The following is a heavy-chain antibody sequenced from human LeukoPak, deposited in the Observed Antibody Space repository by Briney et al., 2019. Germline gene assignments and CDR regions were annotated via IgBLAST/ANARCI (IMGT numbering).Heavy chain of an antibody. J-gene: IGHJ4*02. CDR3: ARVDRGQQLVVDY. CDR1: GYTFTGYY. CDR2: INPNSGGA. V-gene: IGHV1-2*06. Sequence: ASVKVSCKASGYTFTGYYMHWVRQAPGQGIEWMGRINPNSGGANYEKKFQGRVTMTRDTSISTAYMELSRLRSDDTAVYYCARVDRGQQLVVDYWGQGTLVTVSS. D-gene: IGHD6-13*01.